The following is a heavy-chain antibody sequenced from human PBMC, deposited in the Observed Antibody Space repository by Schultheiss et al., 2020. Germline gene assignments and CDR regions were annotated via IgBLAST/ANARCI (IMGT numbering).Heavy chain of an antibody. V-gene: IGHV4-61*05. Sequence: SETLSLTCTVSGGSISSSSYYWGWIRQPPGKGLEWIGYIYYSGSTNYNPSLKSRVTISVDTSKNQFSLKLSSVTAADTAVYYCARGPLYYYDSSGYYWGQGTLVTVSS. CDR1: GGSISSSSYY. D-gene: IGHD3-22*01. CDR2: IYYSGST. CDR3: ARGPLYYYDSSGYY. J-gene: IGHJ4*02.